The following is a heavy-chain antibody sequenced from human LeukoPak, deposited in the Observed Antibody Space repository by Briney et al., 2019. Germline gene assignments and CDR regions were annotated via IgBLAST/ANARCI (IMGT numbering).Heavy chain of an antibody. Sequence: GGSLRLSCAASGFTFSWNGMHWVRQAPGKGLEWVAVIWNDGNNKYYADSVEGRFTISRDNSKNTLYLQMNSLRVEDTAVYYCVRDPTYSTVTPLPYGMDVWGQGTTVTVSS. CDR2: IWNDGNNK. V-gene: IGHV3-33*01. D-gene: IGHD4-17*01. J-gene: IGHJ6*02. CDR1: GFTFSWNG. CDR3: VRDPTYSTVTPLPYGMDV.